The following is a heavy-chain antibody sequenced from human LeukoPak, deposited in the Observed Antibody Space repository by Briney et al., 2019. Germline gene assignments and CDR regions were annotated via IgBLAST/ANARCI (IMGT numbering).Heavy chain of an antibody. J-gene: IGHJ4*02. CDR1: GFTVSSNY. D-gene: IGHD1-1*01. CDR2: ISGSGGST. V-gene: IGHV3-23*01. Sequence: GGSLRLSCAASGFTVSSNYMSWVRQAPGKGLEWVPAISGSGGSTYYADSVKGRFTISRDNSKNTLYLQMNSLRAEDTAVYYCAKDLRTLTKDWGQGTLVTVSS. CDR3: AKDLRTLTKD.